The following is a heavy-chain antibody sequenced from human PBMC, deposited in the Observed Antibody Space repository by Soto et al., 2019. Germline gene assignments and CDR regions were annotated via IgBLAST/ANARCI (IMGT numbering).Heavy chain of an antibody. CDR1: GGTFSSYT. J-gene: IGHJ4*02. V-gene: IGHV1-69*08. CDR2: IIPILGIA. D-gene: IGHD2-15*01. CDR3: AGDGDTDWAWRGGSCYPPPFGY. Sequence: QVQLVQSGAEVKKPGSSVKVSCKASGGTFSSYTISWVRHAPGQGLEWMGRIIPILGIANYAQKFQGRVTITADKSTRTASLELGSLRSEDTAVYYCAGDGDTDWAWRGGSCYPPPFGYWGEGTLVTVSS.